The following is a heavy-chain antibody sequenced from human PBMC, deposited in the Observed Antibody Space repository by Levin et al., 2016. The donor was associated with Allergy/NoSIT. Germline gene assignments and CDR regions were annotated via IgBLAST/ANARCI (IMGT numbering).Heavy chain of an antibody. CDR1: GSSISSGYY. J-gene: IGHJ4*02. Sequence: SETLSLTCTVSGSSISSGYYWGWIRQPPGKGLEWIGSIYHSGSTYYNPSLKSRVTISVDTSNNQFSLRLNSVTAADTAVYFCARGPIGDGSGLADYWGQGTLVTVSS. CDR3: ARGPIGDGSGLADY. CDR2: IYHSGST. V-gene: IGHV4-38-2*02. D-gene: IGHD6-19*01.